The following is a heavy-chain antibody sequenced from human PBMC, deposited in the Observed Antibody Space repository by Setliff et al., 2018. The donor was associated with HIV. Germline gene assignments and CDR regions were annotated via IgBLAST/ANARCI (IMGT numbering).Heavy chain of an antibody. CDR3: ARGNTISEVVTTNWLDP. V-gene: IGHV4-59*01. CDR2: IDYSGNT. J-gene: IGHJ5*02. CDR1: GDSISRYY. Sequence: PSETLSLTCSVSGDSISRYYWSWIRQPPGKGLEWIGYIDYSGNTNYNCSLKSRVTISEDTSKKQVSLRLRFVTAADTAVYYCARGNTISEVVTTNWLDPWGQGTLVTVSS. D-gene: IGHD3-3*01.